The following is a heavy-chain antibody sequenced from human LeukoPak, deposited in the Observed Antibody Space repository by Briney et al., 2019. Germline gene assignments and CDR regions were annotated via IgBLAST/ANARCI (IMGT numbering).Heavy chain of an antibody. CDR3: ARGDFGEGAEI. Sequence: ASVKVSCKVSGYTFTNYGISWVRQAPGQGLEWMGWISAYNGNTNYAQKLQGRVTMTTDTSTSTAYMELRSLRSDDTAMYYCARGDFGEGAEIWGQGTLVTVSS. V-gene: IGHV1-18*01. CDR2: ISAYNGNT. CDR1: GYTFTNYG. D-gene: IGHD3-3*01. J-gene: IGHJ4*02.